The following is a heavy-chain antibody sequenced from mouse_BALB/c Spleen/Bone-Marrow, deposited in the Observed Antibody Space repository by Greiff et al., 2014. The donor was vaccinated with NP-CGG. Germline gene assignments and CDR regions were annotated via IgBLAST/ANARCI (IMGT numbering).Heavy chain of an antibody. CDR2: IDPANDNT. J-gene: IGHJ3*01. V-gene: IGHV14-3*02. CDR3: ARADGYYAWFAY. D-gene: IGHD2-3*01. Sequence: EVQLQQSGAEFVKPGASVKLSCTASGFNIKDTYMHWVKRRPEQGLEWIGRIDPANDNTKYDPKFQGKATITADTSSNTAYQQLSSLTSEDTAVYYCARADGYYAWFAYWGQGTLVTVSA. CDR1: GFNIKDTY.